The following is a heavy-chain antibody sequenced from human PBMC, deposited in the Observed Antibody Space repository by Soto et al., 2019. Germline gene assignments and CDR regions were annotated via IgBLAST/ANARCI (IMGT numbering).Heavy chain of an antibody. CDR1: GFIFSNKG. CDR3: PTARVADSALDH. Sequence: LRLSCVGSGFIFSNKGMQCVRQTSAEWLEWVAFMSYDGSDTFYADSEKGRFTISRDNSTNTLFLHMSNLRADDTAMYYFPTARVADSALDHRGQGTLIAVSS. J-gene: IGHJ4*02. D-gene: IGHD2-21*02. V-gene: IGHV3-30*03. CDR2: MSYDGSDT.